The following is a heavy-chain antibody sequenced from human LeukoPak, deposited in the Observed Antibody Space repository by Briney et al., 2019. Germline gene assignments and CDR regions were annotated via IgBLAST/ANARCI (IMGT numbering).Heavy chain of an antibody. CDR2: IYYSGST. V-gene: IGHV4-39*01. Sequence: PSETLSPTCTVSGGSISSSSYYWGWIRQPPGKGLEWIGSIYYSGSTYYNPSLKSRVTISVDTSKNQFSLKLSSVTAADTAVYYCATGYYDSSGYCFDYWGQGTLVTFSS. CDR3: ATGYYDSSGYCFDY. D-gene: IGHD3-22*01. CDR1: GGSISSSSYY. J-gene: IGHJ4*02.